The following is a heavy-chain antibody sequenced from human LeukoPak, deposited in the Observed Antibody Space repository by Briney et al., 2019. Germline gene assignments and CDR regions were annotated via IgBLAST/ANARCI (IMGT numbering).Heavy chain of an antibody. CDR3: ARDGGNNWNYHYYYYYGMDV. Sequence: PGGSLRLSCAASRFTVSSNYMSWVRQAPGKGLEWVSVIYSGGSTYYADSVKGRFTISRDNSKNTLYLQMNSLRAEDTAVYYCARDGGNNWNYHYYYYYGMDVWGQGTTVTVSS. D-gene: IGHD1-7*01. CDR2: IYSGGST. V-gene: IGHV3-66*01. CDR1: RFTVSSNY. J-gene: IGHJ6*02.